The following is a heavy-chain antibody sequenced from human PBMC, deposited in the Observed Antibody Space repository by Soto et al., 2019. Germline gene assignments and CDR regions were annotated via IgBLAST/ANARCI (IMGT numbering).Heavy chain of an antibody. D-gene: IGHD3-16*01. CDR1: GFSLTTRGVG. J-gene: IGHJ5*02. CDR2: IYWDDDK. Sequence: QITLKESGPTLVKPTQTLTLTCTFSGFSLTTRGVGVGWIRQPPGKALECLALIYWDDDKRYSPSVQSRLSITKDTSKNQVVLTMTNVDPVDTATYYCAHIPNYYQYDWFDPWGQGTLVSVSS. CDR3: AHIPNYYQYDWFDP. V-gene: IGHV2-5*02.